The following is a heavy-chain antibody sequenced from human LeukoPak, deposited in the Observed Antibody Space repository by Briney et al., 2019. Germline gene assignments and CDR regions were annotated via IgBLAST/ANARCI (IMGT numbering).Heavy chain of an antibody. CDR2: INPKSGGT. CDR1: GYTFSAYC. D-gene: IGHD5-18*01. V-gene: IGHV1-2*02. CDR3: ARGLHGGCSYGYYFDY. Sequence: ASVKVSCKASGYTFSAYCMHWVRQAPGQGLEWMGWINPKSGGTNYAQQFQDRVTMTRDTSISTAYMELSRLRSDDTAVYYCARGLHGGCSYGYYFDYWGQGTLVTVSS. J-gene: IGHJ4*02.